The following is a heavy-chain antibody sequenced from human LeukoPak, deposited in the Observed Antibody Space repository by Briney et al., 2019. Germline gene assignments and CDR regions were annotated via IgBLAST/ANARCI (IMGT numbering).Heavy chain of an antibody. Sequence: SETLSLTCTVSGGSISHYYWSWIRRPPGKELEWIGYVYSSGSTNYNTSLKSRVSISVDTSKNQFSLKLSSVTAADTAVYYCARHISGYYGSSPIFDYWGQGTLVTVSS. J-gene: IGHJ4*02. V-gene: IGHV4-59*01. CDR3: ARHISGYYGSSPIFDY. D-gene: IGHD3-22*01. CDR1: GGSISHYY. CDR2: VYSSGST.